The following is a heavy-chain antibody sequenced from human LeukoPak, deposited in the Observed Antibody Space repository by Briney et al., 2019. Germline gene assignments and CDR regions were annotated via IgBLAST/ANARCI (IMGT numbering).Heavy chain of an antibody. CDR2: IYTSGST. Sequence: PSKTLSLTCTVSGGSISSYYWSWIRQPPGKGLEWIGYIYTSGSTNYNPSLKSRVTISVDTSKNQFSLKLSSVTAADTAVYYCARRRSSWYDNWFDPWGQGTLVTVSS. D-gene: IGHD6-13*01. J-gene: IGHJ5*02. V-gene: IGHV4-4*09. CDR3: ARRRSSWYDNWFDP. CDR1: GGSISSYY.